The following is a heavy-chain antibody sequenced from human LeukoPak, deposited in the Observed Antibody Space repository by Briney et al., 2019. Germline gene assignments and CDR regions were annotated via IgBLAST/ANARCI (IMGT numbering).Heavy chain of an antibody. CDR2: IYYSGST. CDR1: GGSISSSSYY. J-gene: IGHJ4*02. V-gene: IGHV4-39*01. Sequence: PSETLSLTCTVSGGSISSSSYYWGWIRQPPGKGLEWIGSIYYSGSTYYNPSLKSRVTISVDTSKNQFSLKVSSVTAADTAVYYCARQPAEIVVVPAAQYDYWGQGTLVTVSS. CDR3: ARQPAEIVVVPAAQYDY. D-gene: IGHD2-2*01.